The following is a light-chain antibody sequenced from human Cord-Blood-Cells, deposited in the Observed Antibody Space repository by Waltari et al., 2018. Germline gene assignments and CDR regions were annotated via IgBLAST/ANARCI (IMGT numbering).Light chain of an antibody. Sequence: QSALTQPASVSGSPGQSITISCTGTSSDVGGYNYVSWYQQHPGKAPKLMIYDVSNRPSGVSNRLSGSKCGNTASLTISGLQAEDEADYYCSSYTSSSTLVFGGGTKLTVL. V-gene: IGLV2-14*01. CDR2: DVS. J-gene: IGLJ2*01. CDR1: SSDVGGYNY. CDR3: SSYTSSSTLV.